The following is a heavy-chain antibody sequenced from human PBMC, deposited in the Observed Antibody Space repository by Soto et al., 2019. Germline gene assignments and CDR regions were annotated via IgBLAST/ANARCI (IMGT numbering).Heavy chain of an antibody. CDR1: GGTFSSYA. CDR2: IIPIFGTA. D-gene: IGHD3-3*01. CDR3: ASPAYDFWSGYVYGMDV. V-gene: IGHV1-69*06. J-gene: IGHJ6*02. Sequence: SVKVSCKASGGTFSSYAISWVRQAPGQGLEWMGGIIPIFGTANYAQKFQGRVTITADKSTSTAYMELSSLRSEDTAVYYCASPAYDFWSGYVYGMDVWGQGTTVTVSS.